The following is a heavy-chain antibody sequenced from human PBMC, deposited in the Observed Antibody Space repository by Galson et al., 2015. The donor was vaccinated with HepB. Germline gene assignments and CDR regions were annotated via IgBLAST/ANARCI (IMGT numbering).Heavy chain of an antibody. V-gene: IGHV3-7*01. J-gene: IGHJ5*02. CDR1: GFILSNYW. Sequence: SLRLSCATSGFILSNYWMSWVRQAPGKGLEWVANIKEDGNEKYYVDSVKGRFTISRGNSKNSLWLQMNNLRVEDTAVYYCARDRVVAGGGDWFDPWGQGTLVTVSS. CDR3: ARDRVVAGGGDWFDP. CDR2: IKEDGNEK. D-gene: IGHD2-15*01.